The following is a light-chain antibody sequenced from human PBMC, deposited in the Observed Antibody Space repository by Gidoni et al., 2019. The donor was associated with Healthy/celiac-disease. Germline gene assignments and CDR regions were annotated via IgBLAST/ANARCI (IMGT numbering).Light chain of an antibody. CDR3: QQYNSSPPVT. CDR2: CAS. V-gene: IGKV3-15*01. J-gene: IGKJ3*01. CDR1: QSINNN. Sequence: QPVTPEERATLSVSDSQSINNNLAWYQQKPGQPPRLLIYCASTRATGIPARFSGSGSGTEFTLTISSLQAEDVAVYYCQQYNSSPPVTFXPXTRVEIK.